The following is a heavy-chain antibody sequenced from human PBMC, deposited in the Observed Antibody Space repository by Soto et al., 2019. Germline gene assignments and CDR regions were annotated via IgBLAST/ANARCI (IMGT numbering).Heavy chain of an antibody. CDR2: INPSGGST. J-gene: IGHJ4*02. V-gene: IGHV1-46*01. CDR3: AREDYDILTGSFDY. CDR1: GGTFTTYV. Sequence: ASVKVSCKASGGTFTTYVMHWVRQAPGQGLEWMGIINPSGGSTSYAQKFQGRVTMTRDTSTSTVYMELSSLRSEDTAVYYCAREDYDILTGSFDYWGQGTLVTVSS. D-gene: IGHD3-9*01.